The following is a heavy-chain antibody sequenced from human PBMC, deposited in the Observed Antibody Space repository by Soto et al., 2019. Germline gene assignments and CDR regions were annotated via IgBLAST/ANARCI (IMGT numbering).Heavy chain of an antibody. CDR1: GYTFTSYD. CDR2: MNPNSGNT. J-gene: IGHJ4*02. CDR3: ARDVAGYVGN. V-gene: IGHV1-8*01. D-gene: IGHD5-12*01. Sequence: QVQLVQSGAEVKKPGASVKVSCKASGYTFTSYDINWVRQATGQGREWMGWMNPNSGNTGYAKKLQGRATIARKTSISTAYMEMGSLRSEDTAVYDCARDVAGYVGNWGQGTLVTVSS.